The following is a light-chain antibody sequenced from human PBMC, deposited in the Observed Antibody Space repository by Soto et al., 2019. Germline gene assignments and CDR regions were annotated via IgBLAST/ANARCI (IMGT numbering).Light chain of an antibody. CDR2: DAS. CDR1: QSVSNY. Sequence: EIVFTQSPATLSLSPGERATLSCRTSQSVSNYLAWYQQKPGQAPRLLMYDASNRATGIPARFSGSGSGTDFTLTISSLEPEDFAVYYCQQRSNWPPITFGQGTRLEIK. V-gene: IGKV3-11*01. J-gene: IGKJ5*01. CDR3: QQRSNWPPIT.